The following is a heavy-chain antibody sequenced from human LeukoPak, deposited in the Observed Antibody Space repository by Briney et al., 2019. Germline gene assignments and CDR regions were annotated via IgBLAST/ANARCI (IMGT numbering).Heavy chain of an antibody. V-gene: IGHV1-69*04. CDR1: GGTFSSYA. CDR2: IIPILGIA. J-gene: IGHJ5*02. D-gene: IGHD6-13*01. CDR3: ARSMAAEGTGPFDP. Sequence: GASVKVSCKASGGTFSSYAISWVRQAPGQGLEWMGRIIPILGIANYAQKFQGRVTITADESTSTAYMELSSLKSEDTAMYYCARSMAAEGTGPFDPWGQGTLVTVSS.